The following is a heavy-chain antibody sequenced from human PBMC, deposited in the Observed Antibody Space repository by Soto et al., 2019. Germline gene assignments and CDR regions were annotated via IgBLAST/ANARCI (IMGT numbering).Heavy chain of an antibody. CDR2: ISYSGST. D-gene: IGHD6-19*01. V-gene: IGHV4-59*01. Sequence: QVQLQESGPGLVKPSETLSLTCTVSGGSISTYYWSWIRQPPGKGLEWIGYISYSGSTNYNPSLKSRVTISVDTSKNQFSLTLSSVTAADTAVYYCARDNKAGSYSSGWFYFDYWGQGTLVTVSS. J-gene: IGHJ4*02. CDR1: GGSISTYY. CDR3: ARDNKAGSYSSGWFYFDY.